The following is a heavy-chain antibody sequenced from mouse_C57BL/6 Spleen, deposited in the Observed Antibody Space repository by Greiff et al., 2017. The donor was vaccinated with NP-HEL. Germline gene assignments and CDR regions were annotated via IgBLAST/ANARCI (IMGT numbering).Heavy chain of an antibody. V-gene: IGHV1-18*01. CDR3: ARFASSTTVVGGYYAMDY. CDR2: INPNNGGT. CDR1: GYTFTDYN. Sequence: EVQLQQSGPELVKPGASVKIPCKASGYTFTDYNMDWVKQSHGKSLEWIGDINPNNGGTIYNQKFKGKATLTVDKSSSTAYMELRSLTSEDTAVYYCARFASSTTVVGGYYAMDYWGQGTSVTVSS. D-gene: IGHD1-1*01. J-gene: IGHJ4*01.